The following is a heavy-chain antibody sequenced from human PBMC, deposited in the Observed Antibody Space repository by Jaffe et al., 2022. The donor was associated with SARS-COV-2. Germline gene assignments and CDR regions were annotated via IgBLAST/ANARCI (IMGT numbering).Heavy chain of an antibody. CDR2: INKDGSGP. V-gene: IGHV3-74*01. J-gene: IGHJ4*02. CDR1: GFTFSSYW. D-gene: IGHD2-2*02. Sequence: EVHLVESGGGLVQPGGSLRLSCAASGFTFSSYWMHWVRQAPGKGLEWVSRINKDGSGPGYADSVKGRFTISRDNAKNTVDLQMNSLRAEDTAVYYCARVVVVPGAIFEPLDCWGQGTLVTVSS. CDR3: ARVVVVPGAIFEPLDC.